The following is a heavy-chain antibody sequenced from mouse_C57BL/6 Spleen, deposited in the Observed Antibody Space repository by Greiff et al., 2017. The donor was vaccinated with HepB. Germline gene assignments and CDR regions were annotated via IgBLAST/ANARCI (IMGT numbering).Heavy chain of an antibody. CDR3: ARKNYGSSLDY. CDR1: GYAFTNYL. Sequence: QVQLQQSGAELVRPGTSVKVSCKASGYAFTNYLIEWVKQRPGQGLEWIGVINPGSGGTNYNEKFKGKATLTADKSSSTAYMQLSSLTSEDSAVYFCARKNYGSSLDYWGQGTTLTVSS. CDR2: INPGSGGT. V-gene: IGHV1-54*01. J-gene: IGHJ2*01. D-gene: IGHD1-1*01.